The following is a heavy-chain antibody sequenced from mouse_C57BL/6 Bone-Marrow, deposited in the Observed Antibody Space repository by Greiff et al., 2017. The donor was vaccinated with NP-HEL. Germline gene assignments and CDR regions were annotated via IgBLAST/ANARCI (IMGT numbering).Heavy chain of an antibody. J-gene: IGHJ4*01. V-gene: IGHV5-17*01. D-gene: IGHD2-2*01. CDR3: ARLSTMVTTDYAMDY. Sequence: EVMLVESGGGLVKPGGSLKLSCAASGFTFSDYGMHWVRQAPEKGLEWVAYISSGSSTIYYADTVKGRFTISRDNAKNTLFLQMTSLRSEDTAMYYCARLSTMVTTDYAMDYWGQGTSVTVSS. CDR2: ISSGSSTI. CDR1: GFTFSDYG.